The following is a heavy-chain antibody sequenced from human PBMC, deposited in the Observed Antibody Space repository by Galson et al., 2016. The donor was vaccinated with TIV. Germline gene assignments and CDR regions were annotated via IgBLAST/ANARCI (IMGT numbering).Heavy chain of an antibody. D-gene: IGHD2-21*01. V-gene: IGHV1-69*02. J-gene: IGHJ1*01. CDR1: GDTFSSYT. CDR3: SRHRDESFQV. CDR2: IIPLFDIT. Sequence: SVKVSCKVSGDTFSSYTTSWVRQAPGQGLEWVGRIIPLFDITNYAQKFQGRVTIIADKSTTTVYLELSSLSFDDTAVYYCSRHRDESFQVWGQGALVTVSS.